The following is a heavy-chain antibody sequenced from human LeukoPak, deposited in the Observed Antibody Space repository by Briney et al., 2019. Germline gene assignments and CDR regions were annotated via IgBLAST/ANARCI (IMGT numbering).Heavy chain of an antibody. CDR3: AREANSWYHS. J-gene: IGHJ4*02. V-gene: IGHV1-2*02. D-gene: IGHD2/OR15-2a*01. CDR1: GYTFSDYY. Sequence: ASVKVSCKASGYTFSDYYMHWVRQAPGQGLEWMAWINPNSGATTYAQKFQGRVTLTKDTSINTAYMELSRLTSDDTAMYYCAREANSWYHSWGQGTLVTVPS. CDR2: INPNSGAT.